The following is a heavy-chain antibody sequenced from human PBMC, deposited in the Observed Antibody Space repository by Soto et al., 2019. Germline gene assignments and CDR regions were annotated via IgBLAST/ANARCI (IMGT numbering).Heavy chain of an antibody. CDR1: GYTFTSYD. V-gene: IGHV1-18*04. D-gene: IGHD3-22*01. Sequence: ASVKVSCKTSGYTFTSYDIAWVRQAPGQGLEWMGWISANNGDAKYAQRFQDRLIMTTDTSTTTAYMDLRSLRSDDTAVYYCARAPYYYEVGFDPWGQGTLVTVSS. J-gene: IGHJ5*02. CDR3: ARAPYYYEVGFDP. CDR2: ISANNGDA.